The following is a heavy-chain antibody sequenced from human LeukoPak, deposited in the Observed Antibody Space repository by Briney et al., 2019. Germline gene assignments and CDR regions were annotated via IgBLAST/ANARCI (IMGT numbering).Heavy chain of an antibody. D-gene: IGHD2-2*01. V-gene: IGHV3-30*18. CDR3: AKLGGYCSSTSCFDFDY. CDR2: ISYDGSNK. Sequence: GGSLRLSCAASGSTFSSYGMHWVRQAPGKGLEWVAVISYDGSNKYYADSVKGRFTISRDNSKNTLYLQMNSLRAEDTAVYYCAKLGGYCSSTSCFDFDYWGQGTLVTVSS. J-gene: IGHJ4*02. CDR1: GSTFSSYG.